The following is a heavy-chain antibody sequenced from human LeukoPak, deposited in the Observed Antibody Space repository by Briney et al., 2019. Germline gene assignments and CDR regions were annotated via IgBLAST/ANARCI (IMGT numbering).Heavy chain of an antibody. CDR3: ARDRDDILTGD. Sequence: ASVKVSCKASGYTFTGYYMHWVRQAPGQGLGWMGWINPNSGGINYAQKFQGRVTMTRDTSISTAYMELSRLRSDDTAVYYCARDRDDILTGDWGQGTLVTVSS. D-gene: IGHD3-9*01. CDR2: INPNSGGI. J-gene: IGHJ4*02. V-gene: IGHV1-2*02. CDR1: GYTFTGYY.